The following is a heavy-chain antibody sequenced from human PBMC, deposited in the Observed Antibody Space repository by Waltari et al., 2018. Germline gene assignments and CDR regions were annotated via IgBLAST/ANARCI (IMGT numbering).Heavy chain of an antibody. CDR1: GGTFSSSA. V-gene: IGHV1-69*13. CDR3: ATTQYSSSPHWYFDL. D-gene: IGHD6-13*01. J-gene: IGHJ2*01. Sequence: QVQLVQSGAEVKKPGSSVKVSCKASGGTFSSSAISWVRQAPGHGLEWMGGIIPIFGTANYAQKFQGRVTITADESTSTAYMELSSLRSEDTAVYYCATTQYSSSPHWYFDLWGRGTLVTVSS. CDR2: IIPIFGTA.